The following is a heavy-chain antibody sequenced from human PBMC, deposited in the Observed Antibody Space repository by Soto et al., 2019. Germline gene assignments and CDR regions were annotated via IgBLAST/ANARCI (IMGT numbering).Heavy chain of an antibody. Sequence: ASVKVSCKASGYTFTSYAMHWVRQAPGQRLEWMGWINAGNGNTKYSQKFQGRVTITRDTSASTAYMELSSLRSEDTAVYYFARDRYYGSGFNWFDPWGQGTLVTVSS. V-gene: IGHV1-3*01. J-gene: IGHJ5*02. CDR1: GYTFTSYA. CDR3: ARDRYYGSGFNWFDP. CDR2: INAGNGNT. D-gene: IGHD3-10*01.